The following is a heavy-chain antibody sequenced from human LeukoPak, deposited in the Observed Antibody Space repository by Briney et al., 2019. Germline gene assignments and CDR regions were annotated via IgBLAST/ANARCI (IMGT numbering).Heavy chain of an antibody. CDR1: GFIFSNYE. D-gene: IGHD3-16*01. J-gene: IGHJ4*02. CDR3: ARGALWVLGY. CDR2: ISTSGNDK. Sequence: GGSLRLSCAASGFIFSNYEINWVRQAPGEGLEWVSYISTSGNDKYYADSVKGRFTISRDNAKNSLYLQLNSLRADDTAVYYCARGALWVLGYWGQGTLVTVSS. V-gene: IGHV3-48*03.